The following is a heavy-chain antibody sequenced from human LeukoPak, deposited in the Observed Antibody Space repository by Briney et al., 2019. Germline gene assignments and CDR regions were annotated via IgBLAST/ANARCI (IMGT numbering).Heavy chain of an antibody. CDR3: ARVKPRLVTMIVVVPDAFDI. J-gene: IGHJ3*02. D-gene: IGHD3-22*01. CDR2: IYYSGST. V-gene: IGHV4-59*11. Sequence: KPSETLSLTCTVSGGSISSHYWSWIRQPPGKELEWIGYIYYSGSTNYNPSLKSRVTISVDTSKNQFSLKLSSVTAADTAVYYCARVKPRLVTMIVVVPDAFDIWGQGTMVTVSS. CDR1: GGSISSHY.